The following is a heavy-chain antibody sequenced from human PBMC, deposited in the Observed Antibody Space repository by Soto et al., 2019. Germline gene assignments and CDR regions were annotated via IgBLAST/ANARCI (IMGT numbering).Heavy chain of an antibody. CDR3: ARLQGKWLVLSCFDY. CDR2: IYPGDSDT. V-gene: IGHV5-51*01. CDR1: GYSFTSYW. Sequence: PGESLKISCKGSGYSFTSYWIGWVRQMPGKGLEWMGIIYPGDSDTRYSPSFQGQVTISADKSISTAYLQWSSLKASDTAMYYCARLQGKWLVLSCFDYWGQGTLVTVSS. D-gene: IGHD6-19*01. J-gene: IGHJ4*02.